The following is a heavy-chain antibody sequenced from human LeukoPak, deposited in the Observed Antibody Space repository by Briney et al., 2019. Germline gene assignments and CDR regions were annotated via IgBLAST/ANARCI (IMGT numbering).Heavy chain of an antibody. CDR2: IYYSGSS. D-gene: IGHD3-16*02. J-gene: IGHJ4*02. CDR3: ARQGAFGGVIVIYFDY. CDR1: GGSISSSSYY. V-gene: IGHV4-39*01. Sequence: SETLSLTCTVSGGSISSSSYYWGWIRQPPGKGLEWIGSIYYSGSSYYNPSLKSRVTISVDTSKNQFSLKLSSVTAADTAVYYCARQGAFGGVIVIYFDYWGQGTLVTVSS.